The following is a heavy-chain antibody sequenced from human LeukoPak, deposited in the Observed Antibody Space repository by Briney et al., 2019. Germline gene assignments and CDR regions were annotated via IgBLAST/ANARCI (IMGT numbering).Heavy chain of an antibody. CDR3: ARDKEWFGNFDY. D-gene: IGHD3-10*01. CDR1: GFSFSFYW. J-gene: IGHJ4*02. Sequence: GGSLRLSCAASGFSFSFYWMHWVRQAPGKGPVWVSRIKTDGSIADYADSVKGRFTISRDNAKNTLYLQMNSLRAEDTAVYYCARDKEWFGNFDYWGQGTLVTVSS. V-gene: IGHV3-74*01. CDR2: IKTDGSIA.